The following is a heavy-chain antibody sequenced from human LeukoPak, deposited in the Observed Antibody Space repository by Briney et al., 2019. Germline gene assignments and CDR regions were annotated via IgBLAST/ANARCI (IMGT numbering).Heavy chain of an antibody. D-gene: IGHD5-12*01. CDR2: FSGSGDGT. CDR3: ARDLARGPNSGYGPVDY. J-gene: IGHJ4*02. V-gene: IGHV3-23*01. CDR1: GFPFNSYA. Sequence: GGSLSLSCTASGFPFNSYAMSGARQAPGKGLGGVSAFSGSGDGTYYADSVKRRFTISRDNSKNTLYLQMNSLRAEDSAVYYCARDLARGPNSGYGPVDYWGQGTLVTVSS.